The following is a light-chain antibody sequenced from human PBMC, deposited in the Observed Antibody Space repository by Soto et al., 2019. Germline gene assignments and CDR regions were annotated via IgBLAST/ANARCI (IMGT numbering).Light chain of an antibody. CDR3: SSYAAYSTLWV. V-gene: IGLV2-14*01. CDR1: SSDVGGYNY. Sequence: QSALTQPRSVSGSPGQSVTISCTGTSSDVGGYNYVSWYQQHPGKAPKLLIYEVTSRPSGVSNRFSGSKSGNAASLTISGLQAEDEAHYYCSSYAAYSTLWVFGGGTKLTVL. J-gene: IGLJ3*02. CDR2: EVT.